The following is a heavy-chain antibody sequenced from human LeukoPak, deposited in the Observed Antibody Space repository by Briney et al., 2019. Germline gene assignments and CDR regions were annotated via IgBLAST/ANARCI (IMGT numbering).Heavy chain of an antibody. V-gene: IGHV3-33*01. Sequence: GGSLRLSCAASGFNFSSYCMQWVRQAPGKGLEWVAVIWSDGNNKYLAASVKGRFTISRDNSKNTLYLQMNSLRAEDTAVYYFARGTGEGSSWYIGADYWGQGTLVTVSS. CDR3: ARGTGEGSSWYIGADY. J-gene: IGHJ4*02. CDR1: GFNFSSYC. D-gene: IGHD6-13*01. CDR2: IWSDGNNK.